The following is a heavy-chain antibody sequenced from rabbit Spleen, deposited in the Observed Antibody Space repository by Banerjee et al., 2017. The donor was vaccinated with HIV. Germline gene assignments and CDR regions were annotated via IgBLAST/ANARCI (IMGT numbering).Heavy chain of an antibody. CDR2: IYTGNVKT. CDR1: GFDFSRGYD. D-gene: IGHD1-1*01. CDR3: ARDNGSGHYIDAYFDL. J-gene: IGHJ4*01. V-gene: IGHV1S40*01. Sequence: QQLVESGGGLVKPGASLTLTCKASGFDFSRGYDMCWVRQAPGKGLEWIGCIYTGNVKTYYASWAKGRFTISKTSSTTVTLQMTSLTVADTATYFCARDNGSGHYIDAYFDLWGQGTLVTVS.